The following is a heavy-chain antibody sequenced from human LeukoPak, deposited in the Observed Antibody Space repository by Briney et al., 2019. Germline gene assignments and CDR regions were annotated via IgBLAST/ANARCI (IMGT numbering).Heavy chain of an antibody. V-gene: IGHV1-69*13. CDR1: GGTFSSYA. J-gene: IGHJ6*02. D-gene: IGHD3-22*01. CDR3: ARLNYYYDSSGYYSDYYYYGMDV. Sequence: SVKVSCKASGGTFSSYAISWVRQAPGQGLEWMGGIIPIFGTANYAQKFQGRVTITADESTSTAYMELSSLRSEDTAVYYCARLNYYYDSSGYYSDYYYYGMDVWGQGTTVTVSS. CDR2: IIPIFGTA.